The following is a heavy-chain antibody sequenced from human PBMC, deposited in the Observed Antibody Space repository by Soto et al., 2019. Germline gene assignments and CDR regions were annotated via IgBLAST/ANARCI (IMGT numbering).Heavy chain of an antibody. Sequence: PGLSQRLSCTASGFICRDFYMRWIRQAPGKGLEWVSDISNSGRITHHADSVEGRFTISRDNAKDSLYLQMNSLRPEDSAIYYCARDHGGGGLTLEYWGQGTLVTVSS. J-gene: IGHJ4*02. CDR2: ISNSGRIT. D-gene: IGHD3-16*01. V-gene: IGHV3-11*01. CDR1: GFICRDFY. CDR3: ARDHGGGGLTLEY.